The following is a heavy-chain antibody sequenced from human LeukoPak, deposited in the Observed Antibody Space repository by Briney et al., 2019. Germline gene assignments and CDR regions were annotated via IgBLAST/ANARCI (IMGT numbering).Heavy chain of an antibody. CDR3: ARGHGSWFGGGNWFDP. D-gene: IGHD3-10*01. CDR1: GDRVSSNSAA. V-gene: IGHV6-1*01. CDR2: TYYRSKWYN. Sequence: SQTLSLTCAISGDRVSSNSAAWNWIRQSPSRGLEWLGRTYYRSKWYNDYAVSVKSRITINPDTSKNQFSLQLNSVTPEDTAVYYCARGHGSWFGGGNWFDPWGQGTLVTVSS. J-gene: IGHJ5*02.